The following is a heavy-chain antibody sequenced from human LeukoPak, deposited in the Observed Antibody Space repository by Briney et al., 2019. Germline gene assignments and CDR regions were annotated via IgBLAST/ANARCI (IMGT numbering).Heavy chain of an antibody. J-gene: IGHJ4*02. V-gene: IGHV3-23*01. D-gene: IGHD2-15*01. CDR2: ISDSGAGT. CDR1: GFTFSDYA. Sequence: PGGSLRLSCVASGFTFSDYAMSWVRQAPGKGLEWVSGISDSGAGTYYTDSVKGRCTISRDNSRNTVSLQLNNLRAADTAVYFCARRDSCIPYWGQGTLVTVTS. CDR3: ARRDSCIPY.